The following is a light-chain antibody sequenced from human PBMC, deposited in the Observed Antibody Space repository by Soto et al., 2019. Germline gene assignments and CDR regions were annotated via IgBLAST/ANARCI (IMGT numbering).Light chain of an antibody. CDR3: QQRSSWFT. J-gene: IGKJ5*01. CDR1: QSVSSY. V-gene: IGKV3-11*01. CDR2: DAS. Sequence: ELVLTQSPATLSLSPGERATLSCRASQSVSSYLAWYQQKPAQAPRLLIYDASNRATGIPARFSGSGSGTDFTLTISSLEPEDFAVYYCQQRSSWFTFGQGTRLEIK.